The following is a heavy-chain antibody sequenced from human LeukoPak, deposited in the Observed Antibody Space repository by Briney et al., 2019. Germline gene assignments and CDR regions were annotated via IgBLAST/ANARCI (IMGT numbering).Heavy chain of an antibody. CDR1: GASIISDNYS. Sequence: YPSQTLSLTCAVSGASIISDNYSWSWIRQPPGKGLEWIGYIFYSGSTAYNPSLKSRVTISVDTSKNQFSLKLSSVTAADTAVYYCARVSVQQLVYAFDIWGQGTMVTVSS. CDR3: ARVSVQQLVYAFDI. D-gene: IGHD6-13*01. V-gene: IGHV4-30-2*05. J-gene: IGHJ3*02. CDR2: IFYSGST.